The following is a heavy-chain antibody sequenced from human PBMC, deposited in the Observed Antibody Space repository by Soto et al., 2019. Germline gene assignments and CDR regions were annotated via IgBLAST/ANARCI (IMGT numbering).Heavy chain of an antibody. CDR3: TTDPNYYGSGSYSVHDAFDI. V-gene: IGHV3-15*01. CDR2: IKSKTDGGTT. J-gene: IGHJ3*02. Sequence: PGGSLRLSCAASGFTFSNAWMGWVRQAPGKGLEWVGRIKSKTDGGTTDYAAPVKGRFTISRDDSKNTLYLQMNSLKTEDTAVYYCTTDPNYYGSGSYSVHDAFDIWGQGTMVTVS. CDR1: GFTFSNAW. D-gene: IGHD3-10*01.